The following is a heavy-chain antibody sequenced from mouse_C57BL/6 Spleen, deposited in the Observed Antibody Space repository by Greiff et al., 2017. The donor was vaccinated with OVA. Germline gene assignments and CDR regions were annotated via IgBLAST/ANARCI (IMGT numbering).Heavy chain of an antibody. CDR1: GYTFTDYY. CDR2: IYPGSGNT. J-gene: IGHJ4*01. Sequence: VQLQQSGAELVRPGASVKLSCKASGYTFTDYYINWVKQRPGQGLEWIARIYPGSGNTYYNEKFKGKATLTAEKSSSTAYMQLSSLTSEDSAVYFCARAHDYAMDYWGQGTSVTVSS. CDR3: ARAHDYAMDY. V-gene: IGHV1-76*01.